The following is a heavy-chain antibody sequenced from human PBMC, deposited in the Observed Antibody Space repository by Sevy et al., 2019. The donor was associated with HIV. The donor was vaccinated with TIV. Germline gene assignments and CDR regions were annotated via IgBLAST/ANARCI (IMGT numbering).Heavy chain of an antibody. Sequence: GGSLRLSCAASGFTFSDYYMSWIRQAPGKGLEWISYISGSDNTIYYADSVKGRFTISRDNAKNSLYLQMSSLRVDDTAVYYCARDHVKDGDLGDYYYFAMDLWGQGTTVTVSS. CDR2: ISGSDNTI. V-gene: IGHV3-11*01. J-gene: IGHJ6*02. CDR3: ARDHVKDGDLGDYYYFAMDL. CDR1: GFTFSDYY. D-gene: IGHD4-17*01.